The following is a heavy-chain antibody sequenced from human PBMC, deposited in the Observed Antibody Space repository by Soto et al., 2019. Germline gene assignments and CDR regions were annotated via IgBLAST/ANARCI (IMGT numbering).Heavy chain of an antibody. J-gene: IGHJ4*01. CDR3: TTDSYSTIIIVRFDY. Sequence: GGSLRLSCAASGFTFCSFWMSWVRQAPGKGLEWVGRIKSKTDGGTTDYAEPVKGRFAISRDDSNNMVYLQMNSLKIEDTAVYYCTTDSYSTIIIVRFDYWGHGTLVTVSS. D-gene: IGHD3-22*01. CDR2: IKSKTDGGTT. CDR1: GFTFCSFW. V-gene: IGHV3-15*01.